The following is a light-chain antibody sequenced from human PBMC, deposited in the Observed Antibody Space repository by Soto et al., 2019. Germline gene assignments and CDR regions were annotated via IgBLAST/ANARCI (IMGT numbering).Light chain of an antibody. CDR1: SRDVVVFYS. Sequence: QSALTQPASVSGSPGQSITISCIGTSRDVVVFYSVSWFQQHPGKVPKLLIYDVINRPSGVSYRFSGSRSGNTASLTSSGLQAEDEADDYCNSYTTSGPPIDVFGAGTKLTVL. V-gene: IGLV2-14*03. J-gene: IGLJ1*01. CDR2: DVI. CDR3: NSYTTSGPPIDV.